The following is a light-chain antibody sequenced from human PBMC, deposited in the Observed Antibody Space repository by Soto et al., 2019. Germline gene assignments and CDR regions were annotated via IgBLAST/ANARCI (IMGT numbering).Light chain of an antibody. V-gene: IGKV1-5*01. CDR3: LQYNSYPYS. J-gene: IGKJ3*01. CDR1: QSISSW. CDR2: DAS. Sequence: DIQMTQSPSTLSASVGDRVTITCRASQSISSWLAWYQQKPGKAPTLLIYDASNLESGVPSRFSGSGCGTEFPLPLSSLQPDDFATYYCLQYNSYPYSFGPGTKVDIK.